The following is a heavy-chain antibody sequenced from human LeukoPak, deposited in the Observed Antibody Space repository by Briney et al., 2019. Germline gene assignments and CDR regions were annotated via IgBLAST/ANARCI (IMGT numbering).Heavy chain of an antibody. CDR2: IYTSGST. V-gene: IGHV4-4*07. D-gene: IGHD3-9*01. J-gene: IGHJ4*02. Sequence: PSETLSLTCTVSGGSISSYYWSWIRQPAGKGLEGIGRIYTSGSTNYNPSLKSRVTMSVDTSKNQFSLKLSSVTAADTAVYYCARDSPYYDILTGYPGEYYFDYWGQGTLVTVSS. CDR1: GGSISSYY. CDR3: ARDSPYYDILTGYPGEYYFDY.